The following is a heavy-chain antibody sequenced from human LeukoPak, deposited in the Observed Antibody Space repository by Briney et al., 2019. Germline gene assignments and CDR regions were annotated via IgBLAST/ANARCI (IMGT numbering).Heavy chain of an antibody. CDR3: ARTPGGVDDSRFDP. Sequence: ASVKVSCKASGYTFTSFDINWVRQATGQGPEWMGWMNPGSGNTGYAQRFRGRVTMTRDTSISTAYSELSSLTSEDTAVYYCARTPGGVDDSRFDPWGQGTLVTVSS. CDR1: GYTFTSFD. CDR2: MNPGSGNT. D-gene: IGHD3-16*01. J-gene: IGHJ5*02. V-gene: IGHV1-8*01.